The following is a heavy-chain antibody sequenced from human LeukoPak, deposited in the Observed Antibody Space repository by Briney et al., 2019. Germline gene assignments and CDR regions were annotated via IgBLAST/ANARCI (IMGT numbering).Heavy chain of an antibody. J-gene: IGHJ4*02. D-gene: IGHD6-6*01. CDR3: ARLATKEGRDY. Sequence: PPLSLTCAISGACVSSKSAAWHWIRQSPSRGLEWLGRTYYRSKWYNEYAVSVKSRITIKPDTSKNQFSLQVNSVTPEDTAVYYCARLATKEGRDYWGQGTLVTVSS. CDR1: GACVSSKSAA. CDR2: TYYRSKWYN. V-gene: IGHV6-1*01.